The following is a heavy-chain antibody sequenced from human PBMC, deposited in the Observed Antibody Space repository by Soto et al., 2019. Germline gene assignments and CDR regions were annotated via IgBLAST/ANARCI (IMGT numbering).Heavy chain of an antibody. CDR2: IRRMAYGGTT. J-gene: IGHJ4*02. CDR1: GFNFGACA. V-gene: IGHV3-49*04. CDR3: TRSLAIDFDS. Sequence: GESLKISCSASGFNFGACAMSWVRQAPGKGLEWVGFIRRMAYGGTTDYAASVKGRFSISRDDSKSIVYLQMNSLEIEDTAVYYCTRSLAIDFDSWGQGTLVTVSS.